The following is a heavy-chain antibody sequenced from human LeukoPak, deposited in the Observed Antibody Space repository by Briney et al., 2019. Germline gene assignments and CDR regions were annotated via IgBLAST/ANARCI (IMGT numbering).Heavy chain of an antibody. Sequence: GGSLRLSCAASGFTFSRYELNWVRQAQGKGLEWVSYISGSGDSTYYADSVKGRFTISRDSSKNTLYLQMNSLRAEDTAVYYCARDRVVPGYVWYFDLWGRGTLVTVSS. CDR1: GFTFSRYE. J-gene: IGHJ2*01. D-gene: IGHD2-15*01. CDR2: ISGSGDST. V-gene: IGHV3-48*03. CDR3: ARDRVVPGYVWYFDL.